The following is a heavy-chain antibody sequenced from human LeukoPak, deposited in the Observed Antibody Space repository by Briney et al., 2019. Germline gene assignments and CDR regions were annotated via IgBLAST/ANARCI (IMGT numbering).Heavy chain of an antibody. D-gene: IGHD2-15*01. CDR3: ARGSYCSGVSCYYGY. CDR1: GFTFSSYE. J-gene: IGHJ4*02. V-gene: IGHV3-48*03. Sequence: GGSLRLSCAASGFTFSSYEMNWVRQAPGKGPEWVSYISSSGSTKYYADSVKGRFTISIDNAKNSLYLQVNSLRAEDTAVYYCARGSYCSGVSCYYGYWGQGTLVTVSS. CDR2: ISSSGSTK.